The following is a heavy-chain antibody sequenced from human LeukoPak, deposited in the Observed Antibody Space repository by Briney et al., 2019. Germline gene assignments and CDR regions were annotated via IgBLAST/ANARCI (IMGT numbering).Heavy chain of an antibody. CDR3: SNKRDY. J-gene: IGHJ4*02. CDR2: TNEAGSGQ. CDR1: GFTFSSHW. Sequence: GGSLRLSCTASGFTFSSHWMTWVRQAPGKGLEWVANTNEAGSGQNYVGSVKGRFTVSRDNAKNSLYLQMNSLRVEDTAIYYCSNKRDYWGQGTLVTVSP. V-gene: IGHV3-7*01.